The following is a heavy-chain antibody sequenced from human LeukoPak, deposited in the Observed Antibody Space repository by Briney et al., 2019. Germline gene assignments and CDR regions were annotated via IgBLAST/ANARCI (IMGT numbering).Heavy chain of an antibody. D-gene: IGHD6-13*01. CDR2: ISAYNGNT. J-gene: IGHJ4*02. V-gene: IGHV1-18*01. Sequence: ASVKVSCKASGYTFTSYGISWVRQAPGQGLERMGWISAYNGNTNYAQKLQGRVTMTTDTSTSKAYMELRRLRSDDTAVYYCARVVAPYIAAAENFDYWGQGTLVTVSS. CDR3: ARVVAPYIAAAENFDY. CDR1: GYTFTSYG.